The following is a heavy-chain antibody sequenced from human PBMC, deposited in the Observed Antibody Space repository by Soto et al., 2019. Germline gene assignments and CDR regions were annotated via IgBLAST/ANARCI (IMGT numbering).Heavy chain of an antibody. CDR2: IKGDETTS. D-gene: IGHD3-10*01. Sequence: EVQVVESGGASVQPGGSLRLSCAASGFTFTSYWMHWVRQAPGMGLLWMSRIKGDETTSSYADSVKGRFTISRDNAKNTVYLQMNSLRAEDTAVYYCARGAYGSYYVDYWGQGTLVTVSS. V-gene: IGHV3-74*01. CDR1: GFTFTSYW. J-gene: IGHJ4*02. CDR3: ARGAYGSYYVDY.